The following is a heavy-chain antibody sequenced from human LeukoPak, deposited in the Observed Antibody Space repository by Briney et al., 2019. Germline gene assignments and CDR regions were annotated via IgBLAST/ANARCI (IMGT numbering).Heavy chain of an antibody. Sequence: GGSLRLSCAASGFTFSSSWMCWVRQAPGKGLGWLANINEAGSVTNYVHSVRGRFTISRDNAKNSLYLQMNSLGVEDTAVYYCATDSGYNAFDVWGQGTMVSVSS. CDR3: ATDSGYNAFDV. CDR1: GFTFSSSW. J-gene: IGHJ3*01. CDR2: INEAGSVT. V-gene: IGHV3-7*01. D-gene: IGHD5-12*01.